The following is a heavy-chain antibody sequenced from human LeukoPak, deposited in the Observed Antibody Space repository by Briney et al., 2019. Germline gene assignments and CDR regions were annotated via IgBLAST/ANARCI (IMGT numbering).Heavy chain of an antibody. CDR2: MYFDGSS. CDR3: ARGQGFGED. CDR1: GASINSYY. D-gene: IGHD3-10*01. Sequence: SETLSLTCAVSGASINSYYWSWIRQTPGKRLEWIAYMYFDGSSNHNPSLEGRVTIFLDTPKNQLSLKLTSVTPADTAVYYCARGQGFGEDWGQGTPVTVSS. V-gene: IGHV4-59*01. J-gene: IGHJ4*02.